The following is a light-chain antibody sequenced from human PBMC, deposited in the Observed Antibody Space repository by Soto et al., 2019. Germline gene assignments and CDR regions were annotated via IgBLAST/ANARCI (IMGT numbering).Light chain of an antibody. V-gene: IGKV3-15*01. CDR3: LQYGTFPRT. Sequence: EIVMTQSPATLSVSPGERATLSCRASQSVSSNLAWYQQKPGQAPRLLIYGASTRATGIPARFSGSGSGTEFTLTISSLQSEDFAVYYCLQYGTFPRTFGQGTKVEIK. CDR1: QSVSSN. CDR2: GAS. J-gene: IGKJ1*01.